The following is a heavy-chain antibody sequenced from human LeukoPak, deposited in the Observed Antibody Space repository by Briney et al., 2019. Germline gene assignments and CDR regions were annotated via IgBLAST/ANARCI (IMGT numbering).Heavy chain of an antibody. D-gene: IGHD3-22*01. CDR3: ARFKFYDSTGYSPGHYMDV. Sequence: SETLSLTCTVYGGPIYSYYWSWIRQTAGKGLEWIGRLYPGVSTNYNPSLKSRVTMSVDTSKNQFALKLSAVTAADTAVYYCARFKFYDSTGYSPGHYMDVWGKGTTVTVSS. CDR1: GGPIYSYY. J-gene: IGHJ6*03. V-gene: IGHV4-4*07. CDR2: LYPGVST.